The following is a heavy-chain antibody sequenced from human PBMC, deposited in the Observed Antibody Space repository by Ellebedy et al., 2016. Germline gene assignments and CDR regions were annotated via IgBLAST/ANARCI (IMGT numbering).Heavy chain of an antibody. CDR3: AYCGGDCYSGFDP. J-gene: IGHJ5*02. CDR2: ISNRSTNI. Sequence: GGSLRLSXAASGFTFSNYHMTWVRQAPGKGLEWVSYISNRSTNIHYADSVKGRFTISRDNARNSLYLQMNSLRADDTAVYYCAYCGGDCYSGFDPWGQGTLVTVSS. D-gene: IGHD2-21*02. V-gene: IGHV3-48*04. CDR1: GFTFSNYH.